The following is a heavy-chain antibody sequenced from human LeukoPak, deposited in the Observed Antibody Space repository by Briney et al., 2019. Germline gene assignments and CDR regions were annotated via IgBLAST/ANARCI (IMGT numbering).Heavy chain of an antibody. J-gene: IGHJ4*02. CDR3: ARGRTFDN. Sequence: SETLSLTCTVSVDSISSYYWSWIRQPPGKGLEWIGNIYDRGSTKYNPSLKSRVTISVDTSKNQFSLRLSSVTAADTAVYYCARGRTFDNWGQGTLVTVSS. V-gene: IGHV4-59*01. CDR2: IYDRGST. CDR1: VDSISSYY.